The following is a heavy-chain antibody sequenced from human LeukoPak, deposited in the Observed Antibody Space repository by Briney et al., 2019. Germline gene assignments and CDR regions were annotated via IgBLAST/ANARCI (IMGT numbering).Heavy chain of an antibody. J-gene: IGHJ4*02. Sequence: PGGSLRLSCAASGFTVSSNYMSWVRQAPGKGLEWVSAISGSGGSTYYADSVKGRFTISRDNSKNTLYLQMNSLRAEDTAVYYCAKDQDNWNDDGLDYFDYWGQGTLVTVSS. CDR2: ISGSGGST. D-gene: IGHD1-1*01. CDR3: AKDQDNWNDDGLDYFDY. V-gene: IGHV3-23*01. CDR1: GFTVSSNY.